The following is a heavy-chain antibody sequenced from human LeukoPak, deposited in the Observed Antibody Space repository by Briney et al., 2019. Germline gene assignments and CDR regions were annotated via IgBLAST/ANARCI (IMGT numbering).Heavy chain of an antibody. CDR2: IYSSGST. CDR3: ARHFRAYDSSGYYYGGTHAFDI. J-gene: IGHJ3*02. D-gene: IGHD3-22*01. Sequence: SDTLSLTCSVSGASISSGSNYWGWIRQPPGKTLEWIGSIYSSGSTYYNSSLKSRVTISVDTSKNQFSLKLSSVTAADTAVYYCARHFRAYDSSGYYYGGTHAFDIWGQGTMVTVSS. V-gene: IGHV4-39*01. CDR1: GASISSGSNY.